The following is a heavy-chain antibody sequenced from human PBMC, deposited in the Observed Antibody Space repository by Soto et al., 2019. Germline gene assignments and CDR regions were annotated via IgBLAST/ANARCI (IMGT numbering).Heavy chain of an antibody. CDR2: IWSDGSKE. CDR3: ARDKGTTCLDT. J-gene: IGHJ5*02. D-gene: IGHD1-26*01. V-gene: IGHV3-33*01. Sequence: QAQLVESGGGVVQPGRSLRLSCAASGLPFSASGMHWVRQAPGKGLEWVAMIWSDGSKEYYADSVKGRFTITRDNSKNMIFLEMDSLRAEDMAVYYCARDKGTTCLDTWGQGNMVPVSS. CDR1: GLPFSASG.